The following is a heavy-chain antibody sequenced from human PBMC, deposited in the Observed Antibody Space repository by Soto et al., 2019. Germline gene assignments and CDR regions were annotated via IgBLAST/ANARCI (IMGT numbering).Heavy chain of an antibody. CDR3: ATTRGLAVGGSFDY. CDR1: GGSITRRSSY. CDR2: FYDGNT. D-gene: IGHD3-10*01. V-gene: IGHV4-39*01. J-gene: IGHJ4*02. Sequence: PSETLSLTCIVSGGSITRRSSYWAWIRQPPGKGLEWVGTFYDGNTYHNPSLRSRITIAVDTSKNQFSLKLNSVAAADTAFCCCATTRGLAVGGSFDYWGQGMLVTVSS.